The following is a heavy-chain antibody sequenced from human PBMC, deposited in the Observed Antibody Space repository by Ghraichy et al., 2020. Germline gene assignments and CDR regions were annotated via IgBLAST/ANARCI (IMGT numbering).Heavy chain of an antibody. J-gene: IGHJ4*02. Sequence: GGSLRLSCAASGFTVSSNYMSWVRQAPGKGLEWVSVIYSGGSTYYADSVKGRFTISRDNSKNTLYLQMNSLRAEDTAVYYCFLGGVDTAMYDYWGQGTLVTVSS. V-gene: IGHV3-53*01. D-gene: IGHD5-18*01. CDR1: GFTVSSNY. CDR3: FLGGVDTAMYDY. CDR2: IYSGGST.